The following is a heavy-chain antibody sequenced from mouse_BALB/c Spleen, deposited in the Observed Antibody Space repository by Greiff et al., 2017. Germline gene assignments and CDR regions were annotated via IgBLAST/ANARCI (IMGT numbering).Heavy chain of an antibody. Sequence: EVKLMESGGGLVQPGGSRKLSCAASGFTFSSFGMHWVRQAPEKGLEWVAYISSGSSTIYYADTVKGRFTISRDNPKNTLFLQMTSLRSEDTAMYYCALLHGGAMDYWGQGTSVTVSS. CDR3: ALLHGGAMDY. CDR2: ISSGSSTI. J-gene: IGHJ4*01. D-gene: IGHD2-10*01. V-gene: IGHV5-17*02. CDR1: GFTFSSFG.